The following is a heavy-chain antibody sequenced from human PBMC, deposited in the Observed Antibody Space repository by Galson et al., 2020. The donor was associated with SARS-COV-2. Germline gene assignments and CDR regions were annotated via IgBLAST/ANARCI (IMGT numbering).Heavy chain of an antibody. CDR2: ISHSGST. J-gene: IGHJ6*03. D-gene: IGHD2-8*01. V-gene: IGHV4-34*01. Sequence: SQTLSLTCAVYGGSFSDYSWTWVRQPPGKGLEWIGEISHSGSTNYSPSLKSGVFMSVDTSKNQFSLKLSSVTAADTAVYFCARGGSRPMMVFVYYYFYMDVWGKWTTVTVSS. CDR3: ARGGSRPMMVFVYYYFYMDV. CDR1: GGSFSDYS.